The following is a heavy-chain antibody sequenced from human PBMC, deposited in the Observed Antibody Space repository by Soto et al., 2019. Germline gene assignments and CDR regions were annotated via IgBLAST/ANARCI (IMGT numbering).Heavy chain of an antibody. CDR2: ISPMFGAA. D-gene: IGHD3-10*01. Sequence: QVQLVQSGAEMKKPGSSVKVSCQSSGGTFNTHAMNWVRQAPGQGPEWMGDISPMFGAANYAPKFQGRVTITADESTGTSYMQLSSLTSEDTALYFWAREVQVHTPAFVYWGQGTLVTVSS. CDR1: GGTFNTHA. V-gene: IGHV1-69*19. J-gene: IGHJ4*02. CDR3: AREVQVHTPAFVY.